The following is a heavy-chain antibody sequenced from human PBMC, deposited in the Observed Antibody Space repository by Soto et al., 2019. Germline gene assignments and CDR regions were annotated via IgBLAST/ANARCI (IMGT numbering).Heavy chain of an antibody. CDR3: ARDRSGCFDY. D-gene: IGHD6-19*01. J-gene: IGHJ4*02. CDR1: GYTFTNYA. Sequence: QAQLVQSGAEVKKPGASVRVSCKASGYTFTNYAIHWVRQAPGQRLEWMGWINAGNGNTKYSQKFQGRVTITRDTSASAAYMELSSLRSEDTAVYYCARDRSGCFDYWGQGILVTVSS. CDR2: INAGNGNT. V-gene: IGHV1-3*01.